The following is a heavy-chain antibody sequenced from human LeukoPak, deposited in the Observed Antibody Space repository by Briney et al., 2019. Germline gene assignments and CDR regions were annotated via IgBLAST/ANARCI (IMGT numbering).Heavy chain of an antibody. J-gene: IGHJ5*02. CDR2: ISPSSTSI. D-gene: IGHD3-3*01. Sequence: GGSLRLSCAASGFTFSSYSMNWVRQAPGKGLEWVSYISPSSTSIYYADSLKGRFTVSRDNSKNSMYLQMDSLRAEDTAIYYCARDAASGTNWFDPWGQGTLVTVSS. CDR3: ARDAASGTNWFDP. CDR1: GFTFSSYS. V-gene: IGHV3-48*01.